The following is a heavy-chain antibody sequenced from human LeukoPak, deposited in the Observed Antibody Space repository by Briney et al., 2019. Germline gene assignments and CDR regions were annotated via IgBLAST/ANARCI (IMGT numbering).Heavy chain of an antibody. CDR3: ARAGNAYYYDSSGYFDY. J-gene: IGHJ4*02. CDR2: IWYDGSNK. Sequence: GGSLRLSCAASGFTFSTYGMHWIRQAPGKGLEWVAIIWYDGSNKYYGDSVKGRFTISRDNSKNTLYLQMNSLRAEDTAVYYCARAGNAYYYDSSGYFDYWGQGTLVTVSS. CDR1: GFTFSTYG. D-gene: IGHD3-22*01. V-gene: IGHV3-33*01.